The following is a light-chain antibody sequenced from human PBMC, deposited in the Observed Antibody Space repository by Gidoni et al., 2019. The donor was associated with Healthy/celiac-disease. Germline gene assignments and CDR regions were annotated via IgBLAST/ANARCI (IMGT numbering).Light chain of an antibody. Sequence: DIQMTPSPSSLSASVVDRVTITCRASQSISSYLNWYQQKPGKAPKLLIYEASSLQSGVPSRFSGSGSGTDFTLTISSLQHEDVATYYCQQSYSTSWTFGQGTKVEIK. CDR1: QSISSY. CDR2: EAS. J-gene: IGKJ1*01. CDR3: QQSYSTSWT. V-gene: IGKV1-39*01.